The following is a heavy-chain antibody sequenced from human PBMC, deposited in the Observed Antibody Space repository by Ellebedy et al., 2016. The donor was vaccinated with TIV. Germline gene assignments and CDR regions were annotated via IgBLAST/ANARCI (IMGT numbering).Heavy chain of an antibody. V-gene: IGHV1-8*01. CDR3: ARDPSEAGFGELYQVRAFDI. D-gene: IGHD3-10*01. CDR1: GYTFTSYD. J-gene: IGHJ3*02. Sequence: ASVKVSCXASGYTFTSYDINWVRQATGQGLEWMGWMNPNSGNTGYAQKFQGRVTITADESTSTAYMELSSLRSEDTAVYYCARDPSEAGFGELYQVRAFDIWGQGTMVTVSS. CDR2: MNPNSGNT.